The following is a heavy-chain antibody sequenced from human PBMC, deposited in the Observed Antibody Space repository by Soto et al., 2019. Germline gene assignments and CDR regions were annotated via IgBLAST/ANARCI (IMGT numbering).Heavy chain of an antibody. CDR2: IYYSGSI. CDR1: GASINSGDYY. CDR3: ATVPTYYYDGSGYANAFDV. Sequence: PSETLSLTCTVSGASINSGDYYWSWIRQPPGKGLEWIGYIYYSGSIYHNPSLKSRVIISVDMPKTQFPLKLSSVTAADTAVYYCATVPTYYYDGSGYANAFDVWGQGTTVTVSS. J-gene: IGHJ3*01. V-gene: IGHV4-30-4*01. D-gene: IGHD3-22*01.